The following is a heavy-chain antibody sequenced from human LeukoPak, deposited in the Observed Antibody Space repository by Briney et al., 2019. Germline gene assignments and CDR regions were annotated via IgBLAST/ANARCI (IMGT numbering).Heavy chain of an antibody. CDR3: APNWNLDY. D-gene: IGHD1-1*01. Sequence: GGSLTLSCVVSGLTFSSYAMSWVRQAPGKGLDWVSAISASGGSTYYADSVKGRFTISRDNSKNTVYLQLNSLRGEDTAIYYCAPNWNLDYWGQGSLVTVSS. J-gene: IGHJ4*02. V-gene: IGHV3-23*01. CDR1: GLTFSSYA. CDR2: ISASGGST.